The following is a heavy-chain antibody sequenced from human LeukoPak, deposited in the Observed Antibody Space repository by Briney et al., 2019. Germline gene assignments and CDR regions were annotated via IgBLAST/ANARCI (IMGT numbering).Heavy chain of an antibody. D-gene: IGHD2-15*01. CDR1: GGSFSGYY. V-gene: IGHV4-34*01. Sequence: SETLSLTCAVYGGSFSGYYWSWIRQPPGKGLEWIGEINHSGSTNYNPSLKSRVTISVDTSKNQFSLKLSSVTAADTAVYYCARCSGGSCYSDYWGQGTLVTVSS. J-gene: IGHJ4*02. CDR3: ARCSGGSCYSDY. CDR2: INHSGST.